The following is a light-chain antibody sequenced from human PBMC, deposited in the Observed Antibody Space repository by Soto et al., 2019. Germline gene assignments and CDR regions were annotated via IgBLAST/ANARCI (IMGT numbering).Light chain of an antibody. V-gene: IGLV2-23*01. CDR1: SSDVGNYNL. J-gene: IGLJ1*01. CDR3: CSYAGSSFYV. CDR2: EGT. Sequence: QSVLTQPASVSGSPGQSITISCTGTSSDVGNYNLVSWYQQHPGKAPKLMIYEGTKRPSGVLNRFSGSKSGNTASLTISGLQAEDEADYYCCSYAGSSFYVFGTGTKVTVL.